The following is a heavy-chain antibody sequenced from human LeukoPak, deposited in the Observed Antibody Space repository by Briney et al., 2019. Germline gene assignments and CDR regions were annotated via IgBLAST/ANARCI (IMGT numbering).Heavy chain of an antibody. J-gene: IGHJ4*02. CDR2: ISYDGSNK. D-gene: IGHD3/OR15-3a*01. Sequence: GGSLRLSCAASGFTFSGYDMHWVRQAPGKGLEWVAVISYDGSNKYYADSVKGRFTISRDNSKNTLYLQMNSLRAEDTAVYYCAKDNPSDSQYWGQGTLVTVSS. CDR1: GFTFSGYD. V-gene: IGHV3-30*18. CDR3: AKDNPSDSQY.